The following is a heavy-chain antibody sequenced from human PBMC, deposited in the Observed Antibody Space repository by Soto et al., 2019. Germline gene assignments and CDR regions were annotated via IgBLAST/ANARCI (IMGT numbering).Heavy chain of an antibody. V-gene: IGHV3-23*01. Sequence: PGGSLRLSCAASEFTFSNYAMSRVRQAPGKGLEWVSAISYGGGTTYYADSVKGRFTISRDNSKNTLYLQMNSLRAEDTAVYYCAKNPGYYYDSTGYHFEYWGQGTLVTVSS. CDR1: EFTFSNYA. CDR2: ISYGGGTT. D-gene: IGHD3-22*01. CDR3: AKNPGYYYDSTGYHFEY. J-gene: IGHJ4*02.